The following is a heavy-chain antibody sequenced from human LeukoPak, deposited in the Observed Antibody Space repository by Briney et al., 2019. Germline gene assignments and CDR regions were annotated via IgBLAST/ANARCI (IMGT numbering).Heavy chain of an antibody. Sequence: VASVKVSCKASGGTFGSYAISWVRQAPGQGLEWMGGIIPIFGTANYAQKFQGRVTIIADESTSTAYMELSSLRSEDTAVYYCARVGRSGYYPGPNWFDPWGQGTLVTVSS. CDR1: GGTFGSYA. D-gene: IGHD3-22*01. CDR3: ARVGRSGYYPGPNWFDP. J-gene: IGHJ5*02. V-gene: IGHV1-69*13. CDR2: IIPIFGTA.